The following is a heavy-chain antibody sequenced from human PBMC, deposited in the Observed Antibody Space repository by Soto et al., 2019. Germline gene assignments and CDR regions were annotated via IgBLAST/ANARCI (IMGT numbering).Heavy chain of an antibody. V-gene: IGHV3-7*03. D-gene: IGHD3-9*01. J-gene: IGHJ5*02. CDR2: IKQDGSEK. CDR3: ARDRDYDILTGLGGYNWFDP. Sequence: PGGSLRLSCAASGFTFSSYWMSWVRQAPGKGLEWVANIKQDGSEKFYVDSVKGRFTISRDNAKNSLYLQMNSLRAEDTAVYYCARDRDYDILTGLGGYNWFDPWGQGTLVTVSS. CDR1: GFTFSSYW.